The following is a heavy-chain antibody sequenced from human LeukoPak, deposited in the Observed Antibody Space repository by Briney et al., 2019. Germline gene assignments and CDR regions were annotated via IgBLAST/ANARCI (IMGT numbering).Heavy chain of an antibody. D-gene: IGHD2-2*01. J-gene: IGHJ4*02. V-gene: IGHV3-48*02. CDR1: GFTFSTYS. CDR2: IASSTI. CDR3: ARGPAAAIDY. Sequence: GSLRLSCAASGFTFSTYSMNWVRQAPGKGLEWVSYIASSTIYYADSVKGRFTISRDNAKNSLYLQMNSLRDEDTAVYYCARGPAAAIDYWGQGTLVTVSS.